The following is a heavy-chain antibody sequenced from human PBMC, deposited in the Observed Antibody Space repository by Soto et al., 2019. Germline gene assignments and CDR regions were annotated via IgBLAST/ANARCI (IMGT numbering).Heavy chain of an antibody. CDR1: GGSISSYY. V-gene: IGHV4-59*01. D-gene: IGHD3-16*01. CDR2: IYYSAST. Sequence: QVQLQESGPGLVKPSETLSLTCTVSGGSISSYYWSWIRQPPGKGLEGIGYIYYSASTNYNPSLKRRVTISVDTSRNQCSLKLSSVTAADTAVYYCARGGGNVEMALEDWFDPLGQGTLGTVSS. J-gene: IGHJ5*02. CDR3: ARGGGNVEMALEDWFDP.